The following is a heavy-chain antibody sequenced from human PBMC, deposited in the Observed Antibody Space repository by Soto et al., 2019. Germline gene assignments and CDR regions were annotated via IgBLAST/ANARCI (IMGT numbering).Heavy chain of an antibody. V-gene: IGHV3-23*01. D-gene: IGHD1-26*01. CDR1: GFTFSSYA. Sequence: GGSLRLSCAASGFTFSSYAMSWVRQAPGKGLEWVSAISGSGDNTYYADSVKGRFTISRDNSKNTVYLQMNSLRAEDTAVYYCAKDPRYSGSLPYAFDIWGQGTVATVSS. CDR2: ISGSGDNT. CDR3: AKDPRYSGSLPYAFDI. J-gene: IGHJ3*02.